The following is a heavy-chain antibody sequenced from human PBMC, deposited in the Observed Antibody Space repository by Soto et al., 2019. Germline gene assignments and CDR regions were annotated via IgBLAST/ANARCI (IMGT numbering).Heavy chain of an antibody. CDR1: GYTFTSYG. J-gene: IGHJ3*02. Sequence: ASVKVSCKASGYTFTSYGISWVRQAPGQGLEWMGWISAYNGNTDYAQKLQGRVTMTTDTSTSTAYMELKSLRSDDTAVYCCARRLGIDVDDAFDIWGQGTMVTVSS. D-gene: IGHD7-27*01. CDR3: ARRLGIDVDDAFDI. V-gene: IGHV1-18*01. CDR2: ISAYNGNT.